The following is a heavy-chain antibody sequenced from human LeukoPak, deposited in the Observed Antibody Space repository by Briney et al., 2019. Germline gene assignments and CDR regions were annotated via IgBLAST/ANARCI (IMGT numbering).Heavy chain of an antibody. CDR2: ISGSGGST. J-gene: IGHJ5*02. V-gene: IGHV3-23*01. D-gene: IGHD3-3*01. CDR3: AKDSSYYDFWSGYYLNWFDP. Sequence: GGSLRLSCAASGFTFSSYAMSWVRQAPGKGLEWVSAISGSGGSTYYADSVKGRFTISRDNSKNTLYLQMNSLRAEDTAVYYCAKDSSYYDFWSGYYLNWFDPWGQGTLVTLSS. CDR1: GFTFSSYA.